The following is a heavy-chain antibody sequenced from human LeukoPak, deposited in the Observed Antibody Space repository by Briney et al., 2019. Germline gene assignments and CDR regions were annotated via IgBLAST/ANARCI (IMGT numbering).Heavy chain of an antibody. D-gene: IGHD3-22*01. CDR1: GGTFSSYA. J-gene: IGHJ6*03. CDR3: ARALYYDSSGTGNYYYYYMDV. V-gene: IGHV1-69*13. CDR2: IIPIFGTA. Sequence: GASVKVSCKASGGTFSSYAISWVRQAPGQGLEWMGGIIPIFGTANYAQKFQGRVTVTADESTSTAYMELSSLRSEDTAVYYCARALYYDSSGTGNYYYYYMDVWGKGTTVTISS.